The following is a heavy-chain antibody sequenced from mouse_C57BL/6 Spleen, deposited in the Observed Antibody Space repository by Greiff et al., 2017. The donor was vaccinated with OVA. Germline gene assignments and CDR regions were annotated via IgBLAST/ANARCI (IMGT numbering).Heavy chain of an antibody. J-gene: IGHJ2*01. CDR2: IYPGDGDT. D-gene: IGHD3-2*02. CDR3: ARETAQATYPLDD. CDR1: GYAFSSSW. V-gene: IGHV1-82*01. Sequence: VQLQQSGPELVKPGASVKISCKASGYAFSSSWMHWVKQRPGKGLEWIGRIYPGDGDTNYNGKFKGKATLTADKSSSTAYMQLSSLTSEDSAVYFCARETAQATYPLDDWGQGTTLTVSS.